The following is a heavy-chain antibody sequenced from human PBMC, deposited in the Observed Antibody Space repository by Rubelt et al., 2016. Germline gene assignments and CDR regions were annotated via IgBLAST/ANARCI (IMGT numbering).Heavy chain of an antibody. J-gene: IGHJ3*02. V-gene: IGHV1-18*01. D-gene: IGHD4-11*01. CDR3: ARGARRYSMDPRNAFDI. CDR1: GYTFTSYG. Sequence: QVQLVQSGAEVKKPGASVKVSCKASGYTFTSYGISWVRQAPGQGLAWMGWISAYNGNTNYAQKLQGRVTMTTDTSTITAYMELRSLRSDDTAVYYCARGARRYSMDPRNAFDIWGQGTMVTVSS. CDR2: ISAYNGNT.